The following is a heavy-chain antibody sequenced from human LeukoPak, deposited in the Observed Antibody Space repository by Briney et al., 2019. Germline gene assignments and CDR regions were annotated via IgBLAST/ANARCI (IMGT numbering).Heavy chain of an antibody. D-gene: IGHD6-19*01. J-gene: IGHJ6*03. CDR3: ARLRSSGWLGAYHYYYMDV. CDR1: GYTFTGYY. V-gene: IGHV1-18*04. CDR2: ISAYNGNT. Sequence: GASVKVSCKASGYTFTGYYMHWVRQAPGQGLEWMGWISAYNGNTNYAQKLQGRVTMTTDTSTSTAYMELRSLRSDDTAVYYCARLRSSGWLGAYHYYYMDVWGKGATVTISS.